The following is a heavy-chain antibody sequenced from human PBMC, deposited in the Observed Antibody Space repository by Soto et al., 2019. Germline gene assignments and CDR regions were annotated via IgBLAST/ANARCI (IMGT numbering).Heavy chain of an antibody. CDR3: ARETPLLYCSSVSCYSGSFGI. CDR1: GGSISSGGYY. D-gene: IGHD2-15*01. Sequence: SETLSLTCTVSGGSISSGGYYWSWIRQHPGKGLEWIGYIYYSGSTYYNPSLKSRVTISVDASKNQFSLKLSSVTAADTAVYYCARETPLLYCSSVSCYSGSFGIWGPGTMGT. J-gene: IGHJ3*02. V-gene: IGHV4-31*03. CDR2: IYYSGST.